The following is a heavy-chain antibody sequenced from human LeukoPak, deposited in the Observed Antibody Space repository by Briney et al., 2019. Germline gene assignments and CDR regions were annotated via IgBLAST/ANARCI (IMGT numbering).Heavy chain of an antibody. CDR3: ASVGGSYFAFDI. V-gene: IGHV4-38-2*02. D-gene: IGHD1-26*01. Sequence: PSETLSLTCTVSGYSISSGYYWGWIRQPPGKGLEWIGSIYHSGSTYYNPSLKSRVTISVDTSKNQFSLKLSSVTAADTAVYCCASVGGSYFAFDIWGQGTMVTVSS. J-gene: IGHJ3*02. CDR1: GYSISSGYY. CDR2: IYHSGST.